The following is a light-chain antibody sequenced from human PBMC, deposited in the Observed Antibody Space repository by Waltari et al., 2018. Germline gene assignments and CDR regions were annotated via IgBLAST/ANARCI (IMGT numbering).Light chain of an antibody. J-gene: IGKJ4*01. Sequence: EIVLTQSPAILSFSPGERATLSCRTSKSVGTDLAWNQQRPGHSPRLLIYDASYRATGIPARFSGSGSETDFTLAISSLQPEDFAVYYCQQRRNWPLTFGGGTRVE. CDR3: QQRRNWPLT. CDR2: DAS. CDR1: KSVGTD. V-gene: IGKV3-11*01.